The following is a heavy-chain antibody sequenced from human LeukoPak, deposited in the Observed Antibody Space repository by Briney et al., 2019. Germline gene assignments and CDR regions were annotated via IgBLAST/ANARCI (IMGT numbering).Heavy chain of an antibody. CDR3: ARGAAGNYYYGMDV. V-gene: IGHV3-21*01. CDR1: GFTFSSYS. Sequence: PGGSLRLSCAASGFTFSSYSMNWVRQAPGKGLEWVSFISSSSAYISYADSVKGRFTISRDNAKNSLYLQMNSLRDEDTAVYYCARGAAGNYYYGMDVWGQGTTVTVSS. J-gene: IGHJ6*02. CDR2: ISSSSAYI. D-gene: IGHD6-13*01.